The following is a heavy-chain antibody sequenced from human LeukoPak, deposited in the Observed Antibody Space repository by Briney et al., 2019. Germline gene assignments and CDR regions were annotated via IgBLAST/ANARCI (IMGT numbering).Heavy chain of an antibody. CDR3: ARQMDYGSGSYYTYLDY. J-gene: IGHJ4*02. V-gene: IGHV5-51*01. D-gene: IGHD3-10*01. CDR1: GYSFTSYW. Sequence: GESLKISCKGSGYSFTSYWIGWVRQMPGKGLEWTGIIYPGDSDTRYSPSFQGQVTISADKSISTAYLQWSSLKASDTAMYYCARQMDYGSGSYYTYLDYWGQGTLVTVSS. CDR2: IYPGDSDT.